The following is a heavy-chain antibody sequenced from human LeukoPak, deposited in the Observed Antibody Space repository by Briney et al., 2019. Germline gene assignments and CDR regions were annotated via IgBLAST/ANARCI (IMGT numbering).Heavy chain of an antibody. Sequence: GGSLRLSCAASGFTFNNYAMHWVRQAPGKGLEWVADISYDGSNKYYADSVKGRFTISRDNSKNTLYLQMSSLRTEDTAMYYCARDILGTTMGNFQHWGQGTLVTVSS. CDR3: ARDILGTTMGNFQH. CDR2: ISYDGSNK. J-gene: IGHJ1*01. D-gene: IGHD1-26*01. V-gene: IGHV3-30-3*01. CDR1: GFTFNNYA.